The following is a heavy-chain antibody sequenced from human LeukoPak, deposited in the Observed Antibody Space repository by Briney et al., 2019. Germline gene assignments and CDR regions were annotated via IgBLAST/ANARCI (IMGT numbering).Heavy chain of an antibody. CDR1: GFTFSLYW. D-gene: IGHD1-26*01. J-gene: IGHJ4*02. Sequence: GGSLTLSCAASGFTFSLYWMNWIRQAPGKGLEWVASIKQDGSQKDYVDSVKGRFTISRDNARNALYLHMNSLRAHDSAVYYCARDIPKWEPFDYWGQGTLVTVSS. V-gene: IGHV3-7*01. CDR2: IKQDGSQK. CDR3: ARDIPKWEPFDY.